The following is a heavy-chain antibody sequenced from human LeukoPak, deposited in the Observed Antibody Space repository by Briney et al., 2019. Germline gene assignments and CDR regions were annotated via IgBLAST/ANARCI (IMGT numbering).Heavy chain of an antibody. D-gene: IGHD2-2*01. CDR2: IWYDGSNK. CDR3: ARDRYCSSTSCSGYNWFDP. J-gene: IGHJ5*02. CDR1: GFTFSSYG. V-gene: IGHV3-30*19. Sequence: GGSLRLSCAASGFTFSSYGMHWVRQAPGKGLEWVAVIWYDGSNKYYADSVKGRFTISRDNSKNTLYLQMNSLRAEDTAVYYCARDRYCSSTSCSGYNWFDPWGQGTLVTVSS.